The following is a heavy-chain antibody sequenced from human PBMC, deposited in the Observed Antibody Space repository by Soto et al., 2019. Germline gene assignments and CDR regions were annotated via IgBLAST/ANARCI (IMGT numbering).Heavy chain of an antibody. CDR3: ASTNDYGDPGYDY. Sequence: QVQLVESGGGVVQPGRSLRLSCAASGFTFSSYGMHWVRQAPGKGLEWVAVIWYDGSNKYYADSVKGRFTISRDNSKNTLYLQMNSLRAEDTAVYYCASTNDYGDPGYDYWGQGTLVTVSS. J-gene: IGHJ4*02. CDR2: IWYDGSNK. CDR1: GFTFSSYG. D-gene: IGHD4-17*01. V-gene: IGHV3-33*01.